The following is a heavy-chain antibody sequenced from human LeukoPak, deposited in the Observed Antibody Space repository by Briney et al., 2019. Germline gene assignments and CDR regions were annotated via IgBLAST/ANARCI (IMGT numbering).Heavy chain of an antibody. CDR2: ISAYNGNT. D-gene: IGHD3-22*01. V-gene: IGHV1-18*01. CDR3: ARPTYDSSDYEYFQH. Sequence: ASVKVSCKASGYTFTSYGISWVRQAPGQGLEWMGWISAYNGNTNYAQKLQGRVTMTTDTSTSTAYMELRSPRSDDTAVYYCARPTYDSSDYEYFQHWGQGTLVTVSS. CDR1: GYTFTSYG. J-gene: IGHJ1*01.